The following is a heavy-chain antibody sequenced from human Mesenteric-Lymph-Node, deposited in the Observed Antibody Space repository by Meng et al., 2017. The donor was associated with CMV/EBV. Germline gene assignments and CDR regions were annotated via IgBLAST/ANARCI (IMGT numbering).Heavy chain of an antibody. CDR2: LTSDGRTT. CDR1: GFPFSGSW. J-gene: IGHJ4*02. V-gene: IGHV3-74*03. Sequence: GESLKISCAASGFPFSGSWMHWVRQVPGKGLVWVSRLTSDGRTTYADFVKGRFTISRDDATSTLYLQMNSLGAEDTAVYYCARDGSYKLDYWGQGTLVTVSS. CDR3: ARDGSYKLDY. D-gene: IGHD3-10*01.